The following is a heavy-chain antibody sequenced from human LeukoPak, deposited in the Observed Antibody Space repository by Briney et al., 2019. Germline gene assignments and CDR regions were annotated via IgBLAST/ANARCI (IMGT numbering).Heavy chain of an antibody. D-gene: IGHD6-13*01. J-gene: IGHJ5*02. CDR3: ARRRQQLRVRDMRWFDP. CDR1: GGSISSSSYY. CDR2: IYYSGST. V-gene: IGHV4-39*01. Sequence: PSETLSLTCTVSGGSISSSSYYWGWIRQPPGKGLEWIGSIYYSGSTYYTPSLKRRVTISVGASKNQFSLKLSSVTAADTAVYYCARRRQQLRVRDMRWFDPWGQGTLVTVSS.